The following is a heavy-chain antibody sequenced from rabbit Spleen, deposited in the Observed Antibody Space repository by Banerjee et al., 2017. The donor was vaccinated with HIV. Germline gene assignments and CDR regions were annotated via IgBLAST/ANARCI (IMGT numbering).Heavy chain of an antibody. CDR2: IYTTNLKT. CDR3: ARDAATSFSSYGMDL. D-gene: IGHD8-1*01. CDR1: GVSFSSSYD. J-gene: IGHJ6*01. V-gene: IGHV1S45*01. Sequence: QEQLEESGGDLVKPGASLTLTCIASGVSFSSSYDICWVRQAPGKGLEWIACIYTTNLKTYYASWAKGRFTISKTSSTTVTLQMTSLTAADTATYFCARDAATSFSSYGMDLWGPGTLVTVS.